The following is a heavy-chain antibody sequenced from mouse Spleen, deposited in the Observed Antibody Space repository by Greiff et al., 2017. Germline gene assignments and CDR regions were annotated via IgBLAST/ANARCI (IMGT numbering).Heavy chain of an antibody. CDR2: IDPSDSYT. J-gene: IGHJ4*01. V-gene: IGHV1-59*01. CDR1: GYTFTSYW. CDR3: ASRGSMDY. Sequence: VQLQQPGAELVRPGTSVKLSCKASGYTFTSYWMHWVKQRPGQGLEWIGVIDPSDSYTNYNQKFKGKATLTVDTSSSTAYMQLSSLTSEDSAVYYCASRGSMDYWGQGTSVTVSS.